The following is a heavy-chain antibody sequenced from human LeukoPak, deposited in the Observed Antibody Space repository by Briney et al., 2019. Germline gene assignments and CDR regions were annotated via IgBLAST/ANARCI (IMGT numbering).Heavy chain of an antibody. CDR2: VDPSGGRT. J-gene: IGHJ6*02. Sequence: GASVKVSCKASGYTFTSYYIHWVRQAPGQGLEWMGTVDPSGGRTTYAREFQGRVTLTRDTSTSTVYMELSSLRSEDTAIYYCARDGTGTTRYYGMDVWGQGTTVTVSS. CDR3: ARDGTGTTRYYGMDV. D-gene: IGHD1-1*01. CDR1: GYTFTSYY. V-gene: IGHV1-46*01.